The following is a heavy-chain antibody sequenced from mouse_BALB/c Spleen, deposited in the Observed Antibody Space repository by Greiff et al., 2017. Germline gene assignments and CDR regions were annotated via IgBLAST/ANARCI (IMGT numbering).Heavy chain of an antibody. CDR1: GFTFTDYY. J-gene: IGHJ4*01. CDR2: IRNKANGYTT. CDR3: ARANRVYAMDY. V-gene: IGHV7-3*02. Sequence: EVKLMESGGGLVQPGGSLRLSCATSGFTFTDYYMSWVRQPPGKALEWLGFIRNKANGYTTEYSASVKGRFTISRDNTQSILYLQMNTLRAEDSATYYCARANRVYAMDYWGQGTSVTVSS.